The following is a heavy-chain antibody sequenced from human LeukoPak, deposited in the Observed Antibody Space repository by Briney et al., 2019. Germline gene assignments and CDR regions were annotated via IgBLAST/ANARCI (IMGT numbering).Heavy chain of an antibody. D-gene: IGHD3-10*02. V-gene: IGHV3-23*01. CDR3: AELGITMIGGV. J-gene: IGHJ6*04. Sequence: AGGSLRLSCAASGFTFSISAMSWVRQAPGKGLEWVSGISDSGGSTFYAGSVKGRFTISRDNAKNSLYLQMNSLRAEDTAVYYCAELGITMIGGVWGKGTTVTISS. CDR2: ISDSGGST. CDR1: GFTFSISA.